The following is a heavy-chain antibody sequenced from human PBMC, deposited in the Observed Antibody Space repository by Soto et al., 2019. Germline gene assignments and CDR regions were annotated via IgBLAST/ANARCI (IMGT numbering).Heavy chain of an antibody. Sequence: QVRLVQSGAEVKKPGASVKVSCKASGYTFSSFEIHWVRQAAGQGLEWMGWMNPNNCDTGPAQKFKGRVTMTRNTSISTAFMDLRRLRSEDTAMFYCARWGSATDFDSWGQGTLVTVSS. CDR2: MNPNNCDT. CDR3: ARWGSATDFDS. D-gene: IGHD3-16*01. CDR1: GYTFSSFE. V-gene: IGHV1-8*01. J-gene: IGHJ4*02.